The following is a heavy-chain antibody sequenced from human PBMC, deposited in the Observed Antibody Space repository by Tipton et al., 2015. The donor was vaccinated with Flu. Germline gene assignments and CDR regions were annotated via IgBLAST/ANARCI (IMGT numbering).Heavy chain of an antibody. Sequence: SLRLSCAASGFGFGHYAMHWVRQAPGKGLEWLTVMSYDGLNEYYADSVKGRFTVSRDNSKNTLYLQMNGLRVEDTALYYCAGENYQGSGSRYYFYHGMDVWGQGTMVTVSS. J-gene: IGHJ6*02. CDR2: MSYDGLNE. CDR3: AGENYQGSGSRYYFYHGMDV. D-gene: IGHD3-10*01. CDR1: GFGFGHYA. V-gene: IGHV3-30-3*01.